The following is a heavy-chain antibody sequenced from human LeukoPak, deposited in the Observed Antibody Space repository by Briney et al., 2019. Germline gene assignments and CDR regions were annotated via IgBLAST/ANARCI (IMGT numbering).Heavy chain of an antibody. V-gene: IGHV3-30*04. CDR1: GFTFSSYA. CDR2: ISYDGSNK. Sequence: GGSLRLSCAASGFTFSSYAMHWVRQAPGKGLEWVAVISYDGSNKYYADSVKGRFTISRDNSKNTLYLQTNSLRAEDTAVYYCAREDYYDSSGYRSDYYYYGMDVWGQGTTVTVSS. D-gene: IGHD3-22*01. J-gene: IGHJ6*02. CDR3: AREDYYDSSGYRSDYYYYGMDV.